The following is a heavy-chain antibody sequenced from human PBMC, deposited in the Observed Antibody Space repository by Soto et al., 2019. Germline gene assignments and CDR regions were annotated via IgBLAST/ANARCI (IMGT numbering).Heavy chain of an antibody. Sequence: SETLSLTCAVYGWSFSGYYWSWIRQPPGKGLEWIGEINHSGSTNYNPSLKSRVTISVDTSKNQFSLKLSSVTAADTAVYYCARGRYPVTHYYVGYYGMDVWGQGTTVTVSS. D-gene: IGHD3-10*02. CDR3: ARGRYPVTHYYVGYYGMDV. V-gene: IGHV4-34*01. CDR1: GWSFSGYY. J-gene: IGHJ6*02. CDR2: INHSGST.